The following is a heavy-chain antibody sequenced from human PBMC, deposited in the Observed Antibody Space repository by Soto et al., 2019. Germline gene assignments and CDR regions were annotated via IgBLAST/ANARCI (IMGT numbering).Heavy chain of an antibody. CDR2: ISAYNGNT. J-gene: IGHJ2*01. V-gene: IGHV1-18*01. D-gene: IGHD2-21*02. Sequence: QVQLVQSGAEVKKPGASVKVSCKASGYTFTSYGISWVRQAPGQGLEWMGWISAYNGNTNYAQKLQGRVTMTTDTIPSNAYLELRSLRSDDTAVYYCARGSGFTVVTPDWYFDLWGRGTLVTVSS. CDR1: GYTFTSYG. CDR3: ARGSGFTVVTPDWYFDL.